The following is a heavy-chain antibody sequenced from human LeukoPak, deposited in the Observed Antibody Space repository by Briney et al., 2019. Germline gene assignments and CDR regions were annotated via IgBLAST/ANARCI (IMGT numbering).Heavy chain of an antibody. CDR3: ARCIVGPTIFDY. CDR1: GFTFSSYS. D-gene: IGHD1-26*01. Sequence: GGSLRLSCAASGFTFSSYSMNWVRQAPGKGLEWVSSISGSSSYIYYADSVRGRFTISRDNAKNSLYLQMNSLGAEDTAVYYCARCIVGPTIFDYWGQGTLVTVSS. CDR2: ISGSSSYI. J-gene: IGHJ4*02. V-gene: IGHV3-21*06.